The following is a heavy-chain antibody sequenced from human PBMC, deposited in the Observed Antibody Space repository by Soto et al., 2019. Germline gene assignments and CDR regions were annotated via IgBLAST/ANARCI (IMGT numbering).Heavy chain of an antibody. J-gene: IGHJ2*01. CDR3: AKVSEPDYWYFDL. CDR1: GYTFTSYY. Sequence: GASVKVSCKASGYTFTSYYMHWVRQAPGQGLEWMGIINPSGGSTSYAQKFQGRVTMTRDTSTSTVYMELSSLRSEDTAVYYCAKVSEPDYWYFDLWGRGTLVTVPQ. CDR2: INPSGGST. V-gene: IGHV1-46*01.